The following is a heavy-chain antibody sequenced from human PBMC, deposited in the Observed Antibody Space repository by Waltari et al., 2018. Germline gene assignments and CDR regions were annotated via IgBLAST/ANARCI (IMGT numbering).Heavy chain of an antibody. CDR1: GGSISSSY. J-gene: IGHJ3*02. Sequence: QVQLQESGPGLVKPSETLSLTRTVSGGSISSSYWSWNRQPAGKGLEWIGRIFTSGSTNYNPSLKSRVTMSVDTSKNQFSLKLSSVTAADTAVYYCARAKGGWSSRRAFDIWGQGTMVTVSS. D-gene: IGHD1-26*01. V-gene: IGHV4-4*07. CDR2: IFTSGST. CDR3: ARAKGGWSSRRAFDI.